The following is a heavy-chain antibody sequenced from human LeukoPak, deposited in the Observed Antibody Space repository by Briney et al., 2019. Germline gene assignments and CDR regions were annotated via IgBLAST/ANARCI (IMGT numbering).Heavy chain of an antibody. CDR1: GYTFTSYD. Sequence: GASVKVSCKASGYTFTSYDINWVRQAAGQGLEWMGWMNPNSGNTGYAQKLQGRVSMTRNTSITTAYMELSSLRSEDTALYYCARATLKYGGNALDNWGQGTLVTVSS. V-gene: IGHV1-8*01. D-gene: IGHD4-23*01. J-gene: IGHJ4*02. CDR3: ARATLKYGGNALDN. CDR2: MNPNSGNT.